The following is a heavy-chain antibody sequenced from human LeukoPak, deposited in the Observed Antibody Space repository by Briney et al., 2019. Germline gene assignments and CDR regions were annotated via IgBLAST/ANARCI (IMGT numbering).Heavy chain of an antibody. CDR1: GGSISSGGYY. Sequence: SETLSPTCTVSGGSISSGGYYWSWIRQHPGKGLEWIGYIYYSASTYYNPSLKSRVTISVDTSKNQFSLKLSSVTAADTAVYYCARCHGEGAIDYWGQGTLVTVSS. CDR2: IYYSAST. CDR3: ARCHGEGAIDY. V-gene: IGHV4-31*03. J-gene: IGHJ4*02. D-gene: IGHD4-17*01.